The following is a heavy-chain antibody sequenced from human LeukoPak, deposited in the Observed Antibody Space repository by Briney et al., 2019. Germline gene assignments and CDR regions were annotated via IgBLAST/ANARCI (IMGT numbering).Heavy chain of an antibody. CDR1: GGSISGSSYY. V-gene: IGHV4-39*02. D-gene: IGHD4-23*01. Sequence: SETLSLTCTVSGGSISGSSYYWGWIRQPPGKGLEWIGSIYYSGSTYYNPSLKSRVTISVDTSKNQFSLKLNSVTATDTAVYYCARGGWGYGGNSAYWGQGTLVTVSS. CDR2: IYYSGST. J-gene: IGHJ4*02. CDR3: ARGGWGYGGNSAY.